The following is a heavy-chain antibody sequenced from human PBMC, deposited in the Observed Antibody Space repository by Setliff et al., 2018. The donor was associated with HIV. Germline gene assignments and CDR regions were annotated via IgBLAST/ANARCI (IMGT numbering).Heavy chain of an antibody. D-gene: IGHD3-3*01. CDR2: IYYSGST. V-gene: IGHV4-39*01. Sequence: SETLSLTCTVSGGSIVSSSYYWGWIRQPPGKGLEWIGSIYYSGSTYYNPSLKSRVTISVDTSKNQFSLKLSSVTAADTAVYYCARHERSIFGVTYSYYMDVWGKGTTVTVSS. CDR1: GGSIVSSSYY. CDR3: ARHERSIFGVTYSYYMDV. J-gene: IGHJ6*03.